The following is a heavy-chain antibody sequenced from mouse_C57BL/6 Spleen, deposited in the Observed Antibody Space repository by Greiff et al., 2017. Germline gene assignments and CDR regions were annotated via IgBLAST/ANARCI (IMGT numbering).Heavy chain of an antibody. D-gene: IGHD3-1*01. V-gene: IGHV1-82*01. CDR2: IYPGDGDT. Sequence: VQLQQSGPELVKPGASVKISCKASGYAFSSSWMNWVKQRPGKGLEWIGRIYPGDGDTNYNGKFKGKATLTAEKSSSTAYMQLSSLTSEDSAVYFCARWAKGAMDYWGQGTSVTVSS. CDR1: GYAFSSSW. CDR3: ARWAKGAMDY. J-gene: IGHJ4*01.